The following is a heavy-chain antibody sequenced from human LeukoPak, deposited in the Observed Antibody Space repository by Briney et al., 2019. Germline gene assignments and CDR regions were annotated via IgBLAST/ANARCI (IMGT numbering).Heavy chain of an antibody. CDR2: IYHSGST. CDR1: GFTFTNAW. Sequence: GSLRLSCAASGFTFTNAWMSWIRQPPGKGLEWIGSIYHSGSTYYNPSLKSRVTISVDTSKNQFSLKLSSVTAADTAVYYCARETWAYYDILTGYHIGVKFDYWGQGTLVTVSS. D-gene: IGHD3-9*01. J-gene: IGHJ4*02. CDR3: ARETWAYYDILTGYHIGVKFDY. V-gene: IGHV4-38-2*01.